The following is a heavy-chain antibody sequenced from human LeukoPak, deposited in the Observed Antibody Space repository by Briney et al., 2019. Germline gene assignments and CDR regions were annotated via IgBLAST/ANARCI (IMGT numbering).Heavy chain of an antibody. D-gene: IGHD4-11*01. CDR2: IYYSGST. J-gene: IGHJ4*02. CDR3: ARTFYSIYYFDY. Sequence: KPSETLSLTCTVSGGSISSHYLSWIRQPPGKGLEWIGYIYYSGSTNYNPSLKSRVTISVDTSKNQFSLKLSSVTAADTAVYYCARTFYSIYYFDYWGQGTLVTVSS. CDR1: GGSISSHY. V-gene: IGHV4-59*11.